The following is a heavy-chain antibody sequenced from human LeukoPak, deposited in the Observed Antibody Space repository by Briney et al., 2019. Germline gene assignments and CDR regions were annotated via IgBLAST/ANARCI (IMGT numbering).Heavy chain of an antibody. J-gene: IGHJ5*02. CDR2: IYYSGST. V-gene: IGHV4-59*08. CDR1: GGSISGYY. D-gene: IGHD2-8*01. CDR3: ARAGPIVLMVYASPHWFDP. Sequence: PSETLSLTCTVSGGSISGYYWSWIRQPPGKGLEWIGYIYYSGSTNYNPSLKSRVTISVDTSKNQFSLKLSSVTAADTAVYYCARAGPIVLMVYASPHWFDPWGQGTLVTVSS.